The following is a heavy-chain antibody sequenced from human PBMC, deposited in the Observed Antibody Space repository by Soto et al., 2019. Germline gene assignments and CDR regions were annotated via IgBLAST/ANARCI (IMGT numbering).Heavy chain of an antibody. CDR2: IYYSGST. CDR1: GGSISSYY. D-gene: IGHD3-22*01. CDR3: ARGKYSYDSCGYCFYYYYKDD. J-gene: IGHJ6*03. V-gene: IGHV4-59*01. Sequence: SETLSLTCTVSGGSISSYYWSWIRQPPGKGLEWIGYIYYSGSTNYNPSLKSRVTISGDTSKNQFSLKLSSVTAADTAVYYCARGKYSYDSCGYCFYYYYKDDWGKGTTVTVSS.